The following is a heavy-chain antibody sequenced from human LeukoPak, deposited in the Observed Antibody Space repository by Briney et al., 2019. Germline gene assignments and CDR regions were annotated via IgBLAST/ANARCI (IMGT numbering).Heavy chain of an antibody. CDR1: GFTFSSYA. CDR2: ISYDGSNK. Sequence: GRSLRLSCAASGFTFSSYAMHWVRQAPGKGLEWVAVISYDGSNKYYADSVKGRFTISRDNSKNTLYLQMNSLRAEDTAVYYCAREHPSLLDYWGQGTLVTVSS. J-gene: IGHJ4*02. CDR3: AREHPSLLDY. V-gene: IGHV3-30-3*01.